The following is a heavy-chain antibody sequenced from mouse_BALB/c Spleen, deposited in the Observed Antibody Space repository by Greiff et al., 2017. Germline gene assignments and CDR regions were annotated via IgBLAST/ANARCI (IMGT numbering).Heavy chain of an antibody. CDR3: ARQSDGYYGGLDY. D-gene: IGHD2-3*01. Sequence: EVQLKESGPELVKPGASVKMSCKASGYTFTSYVMHWVKQKPGQGLEWIGYINPYNDGTKYNEKFKGKATLTSDKSSSTAYMELSSLTSEDSAVYYCARQSDGYYGGLDYWGQGTTLTVSS. CDR2: INPYNDGT. J-gene: IGHJ2*01. V-gene: IGHV1-14*01. CDR1: GYTFTSYV.